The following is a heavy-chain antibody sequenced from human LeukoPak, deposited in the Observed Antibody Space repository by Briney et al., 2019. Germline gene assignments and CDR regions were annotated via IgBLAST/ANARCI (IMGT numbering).Heavy chain of an antibody. Sequence: GGSLRLSCAASGFTFSSYGMHWVRQAPGKGLEWVSYISSSGSTIYYADSVKGRFTISRDNAKNPLYLQMNSLRAEDTAVYYCAELGITMIGGVWGKGTTVTVSS. V-gene: IGHV3-48*04. CDR3: AELGITMIGGV. D-gene: IGHD3-10*02. CDR2: ISSSGSTI. CDR1: GFTFSSYG. J-gene: IGHJ6*04.